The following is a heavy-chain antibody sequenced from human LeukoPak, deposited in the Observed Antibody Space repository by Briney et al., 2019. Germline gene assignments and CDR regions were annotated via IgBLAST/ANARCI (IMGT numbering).Heavy chain of an antibody. CDR2: IYYSGST. CDR3: ARAVDSTLGGVYYYMYV. V-gene: IGHV4-59*01. J-gene: IGHJ6*03. Sequence: SETLSLTCTVSGGSISSYYWSWIRQPPGKGMEWIGYIYYSGSTNYNPSLKSRVTISVDTSKNQFSLKLSSVTAADTAVYYCARAVDSTLGGVYYYMYVWGKGTTVTVSS. CDR1: GGSISSYY. D-gene: IGHD2-2*01.